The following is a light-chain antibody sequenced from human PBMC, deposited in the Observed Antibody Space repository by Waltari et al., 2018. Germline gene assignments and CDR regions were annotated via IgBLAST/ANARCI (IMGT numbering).Light chain of an antibody. CDR3: QQSYTAPYT. CDR2: AAS. CDR1: ESIGKY. V-gene: IGKV1-39*01. Sequence: DIQMTQPPSSLSASVGDRITIPCRASESIGKYLNWYQQKPGKAPQLLIYAASNLQSGAPSRFSGSGPGTAFTLTISSLRPEDSATYYCQQSYTAPYTFGQGTHLEVK. J-gene: IGKJ2*01.